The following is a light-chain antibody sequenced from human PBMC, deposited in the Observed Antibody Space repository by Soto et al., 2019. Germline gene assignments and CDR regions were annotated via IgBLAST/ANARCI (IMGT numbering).Light chain of an antibody. Sequence: EIVMTQSPATLSVSPGERATLSCRASQSVSSNLAWYQQKPGQAPRLLIYGASTRATGIPARFSGSGSGTEFTLTISSLQYEDFAVYYCQQYNTWPHTFGQGTKLEIK. CDR1: QSVSSN. V-gene: IGKV3-15*01. J-gene: IGKJ2*01. CDR2: GAS. CDR3: QQYNTWPHT.